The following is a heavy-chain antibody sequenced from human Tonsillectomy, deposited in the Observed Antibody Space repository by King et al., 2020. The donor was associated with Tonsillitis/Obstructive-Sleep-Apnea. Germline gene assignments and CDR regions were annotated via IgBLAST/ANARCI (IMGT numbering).Heavy chain of an antibody. CDR1: GFTFSSYG. CDR2: IWYDGSNK. Sequence: VQLVESGGGVVQPGRSLRLSCAASGFTFSSYGMHWVRQAPGKGLEWVAVIWYDGSNKYYADSVKGRFTISRDNSKNTLYLQMNSLRAEDTAVYYCARDLPSPYYDFWSGYYRPDYYYYGRDVWGQGTTVTVSS. V-gene: IGHV3-33*01. CDR3: ARDLPSPYYDFWSGYYRPDYYYYGRDV. D-gene: IGHD3-3*01. J-gene: IGHJ6*02.